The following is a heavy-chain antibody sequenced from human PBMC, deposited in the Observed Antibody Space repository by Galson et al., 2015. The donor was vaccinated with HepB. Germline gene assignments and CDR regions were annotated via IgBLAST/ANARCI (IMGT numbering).Heavy chain of an antibody. D-gene: IGHD5-24*01. Sequence: SLRLSCAASGFTFSDYYMSWIRQAPGKVLEWVSYISSSGSTIYYAESVKGRFTSSRDNAKNTLYLPMNSLSAEDTAVYYFARAGEMATMCSSGTDYYYCIVVWGQGTPVAVSS. V-gene: IGHV3-11*01. CDR1: GFTFSDYY. CDR3: ARAGEMATMCSSGTDYYYCIVV. J-gene: IGHJ6*02. CDR2: ISSSGSTI.